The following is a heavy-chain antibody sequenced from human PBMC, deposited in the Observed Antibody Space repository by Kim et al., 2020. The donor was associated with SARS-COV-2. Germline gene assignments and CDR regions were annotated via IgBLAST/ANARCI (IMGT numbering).Heavy chain of an antibody. D-gene: IGHD7-27*01. CDR3: AKGLGTGDQGEDWFDP. J-gene: IGHJ5*02. V-gene: IGHV3-43*01. Sequence: GGSLRLSCAASGFTFDDYTMHWVRQAPGKGLEWVSLISWDGGSTYYADSVKGRFTISRDNSKNSLYLQMNSLRTEDTALYYCAKGLGTGDQGEDWFDPWGQGTLVTVSS. CDR2: ISWDGGST. CDR1: GFTFDDYT.